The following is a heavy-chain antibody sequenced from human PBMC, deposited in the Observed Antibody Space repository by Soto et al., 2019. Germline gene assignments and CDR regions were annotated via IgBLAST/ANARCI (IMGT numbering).Heavy chain of an antibody. Sequence: QVQLVQSGAEVKKPGSSVKVSCKASGGTISSYTISWVRQAPGQGLEWMGRIIPILGIANYAQKFQGRVTITADKSTSTAYMELSSLRSEDTAVYYCARDGRYCSGGSCYSGYFQHWGQGTLVTVSS. V-gene: IGHV1-69*08. CDR2: IIPILGIA. J-gene: IGHJ1*01. CDR3: ARDGRYCSGGSCYSGYFQH. CDR1: GGTISSYT. D-gene: IGHD2-15*01.